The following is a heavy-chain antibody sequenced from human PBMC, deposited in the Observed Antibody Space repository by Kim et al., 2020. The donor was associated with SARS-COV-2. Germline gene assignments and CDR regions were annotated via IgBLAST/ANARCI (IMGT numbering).Heavy chain of an antibody. Sequence: GESLKISCKGSGYSFTSYWIGWVRQMPGKGLEWMGIIYPGDSDTRYSPSFQGQFTISADKSISTAYLQWSSLKASDTAMYYCARGGYSYGLNDAFDIWGQGTMVTVSS. CDR3: ARGGYSYGLNDAFDI. J-gene: IGHJ3*02. V-gene: IGHV5-51*01. CDR1: GYSFTSYW. CDR2: IYPGDSDT. D-gene: IGHD5-18*01.